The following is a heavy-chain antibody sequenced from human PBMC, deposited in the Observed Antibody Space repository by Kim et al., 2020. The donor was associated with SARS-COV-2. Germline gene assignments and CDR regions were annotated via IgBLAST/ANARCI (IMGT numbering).Heavy chain of an antibody. Sequence: SETLSLTCSVSGGPISSFYWSWIRQSPEKGLEWIGYISSSGTTDYNPSLQSRVTISLNMSKKQFYLSLTSLTPADTAVYYCARESVFASIDYWGQGTLVTASA. J-gene: IGHJ4*02. CDR3: ARESVFASIDY. V-gene: IGHV4-59*13. CDR1: GGPISSFY. CDR2: ISSSGTT.